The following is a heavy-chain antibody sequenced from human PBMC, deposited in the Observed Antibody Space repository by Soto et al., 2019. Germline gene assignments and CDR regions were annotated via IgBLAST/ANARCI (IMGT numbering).Heavy chain of an antibody. CDR3: AGEVSGGVIVIPNGWFDP. D-gene: IGHD3-16*02. CDR1: GGSISSGDYY. CDR2: IYYSGST. Sequence: QVQLQESGPGLVKPSQTLSLTCTVSGGSISSGDYYWGWIRQPPGKVLEWIGYIYYSGSTNYNPSPKRRVTLSVDTSKNQFALKLSSVTAADTAVYYCAGEVSGGVIVIPNGWFDPWGQGTLVTVSS. J-gene: IGHJ5*02. V-gene: IGHV4-30-4*01.